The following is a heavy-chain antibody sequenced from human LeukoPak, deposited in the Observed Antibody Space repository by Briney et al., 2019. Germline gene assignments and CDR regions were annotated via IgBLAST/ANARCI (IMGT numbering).Heavy chain of an antibody. V-gene: IGHV4-39*07. CDR3: ARTRNLGYCSGGSCYSPVTGPLGY. CDR2: ISYTGNT. CDR1: GGSISSRIYY. J-gene: IGHJ4*02. Sequence: SETLSLTCTVSGGSISSRIYYWGWVRQPPGKGLEWIGSISYTGNTYYNPSLKSRVTISVDTSKNQFSLKLSSVTAADTAVYYCARTRNLGYCSGGSCYSPVTGPLGYWGQGTLVTVSS. D-gene: IGHD2-15*01.